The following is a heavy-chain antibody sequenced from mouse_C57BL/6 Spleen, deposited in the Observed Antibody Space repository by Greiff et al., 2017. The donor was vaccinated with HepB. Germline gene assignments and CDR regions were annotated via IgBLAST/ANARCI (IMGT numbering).Heavy chain of an antibody. J-gene: IGHJ1*03. CDR2: INPYNGDT. V-gene: IGHV1-20*01. CDR3: ARSRITTVPHWYFDV. Sequence: EVQLQQSGPELVKPGDSVKISCKASGYSFTGYFMNWVMQSHGKSLEWIGRINPYNGDTFYNQKFKGKATLTVDKSSSTAHMELRSLTSEDSAVYYCARSRITTVPHWYFDVWGTGTTVTVSS. D-gene: IGHD1-1*01. CDR1: GYSFTGYF.